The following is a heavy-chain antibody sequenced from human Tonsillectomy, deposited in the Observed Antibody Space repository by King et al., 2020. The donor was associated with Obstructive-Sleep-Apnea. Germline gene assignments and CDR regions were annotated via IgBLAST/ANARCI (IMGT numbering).Heavy chain of an antibody. CDR2: INHSGST. J-gene: IGHJ5*02. V-gene: IGHV4-34*01. Sequence: QLQQWGAGLLKPSETLSLTCAVFGGSFSDYYWSWIRQPPGKGLEWIGEINHSGSTNYNPSLKSRVTISVDTSKNQFSLKLNSVTAADTAAYYCARGSGAAAVNWFDPWGQGTLVTVSS. D-gene: IGHD6-13*01. CDR1: GGSFSDYY. CDR3: ARGSGAAAVNWFDP.